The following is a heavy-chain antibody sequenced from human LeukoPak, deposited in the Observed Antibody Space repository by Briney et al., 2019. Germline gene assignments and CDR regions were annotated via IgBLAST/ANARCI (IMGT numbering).Heavy chain of an antibody. CDR2: IYYSGST. Sequence: SETLSLTCTVSGGSINSYYWSWIRQPPGKGLEWIGYIYYSGSTNYNPSLKSRVTISVDTSKNQFSLKLSSVTAADTAVYYCARSPYCSGGSCQDFDYWGQGTLVTVSS. CDR3: ARSPYCSGGSCQDFDY. V-gene: IGHV4-59*08. D-gene: IGHD2-15*01. J-gene: IGHJ4*02. CDR1: GGSINSYY.